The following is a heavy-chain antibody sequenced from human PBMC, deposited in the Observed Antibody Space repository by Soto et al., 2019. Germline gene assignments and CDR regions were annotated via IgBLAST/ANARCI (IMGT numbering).Heavy chain of an antibody. D-gene: IGHD6-19*01. J-gene: IGHJ6*03. CDR2: ISSSGTII. Sequence: QVQLVESGGGLAKPGGSLRLYCEASGFTLSDYYMSWIRQAPGKGLEWISYISSSGTIIYYADSVKGRFTIARDNAKKSLYLQMNSLRAEDTAVYYCASGVKQWLVGGDYYYYYMDVWGKGTTVTVSS. V-gene: IGHV3-11*01. CDR1: GFTLSDYY. CDR3: ASGVKQWLVGGDYYYYYMDV.